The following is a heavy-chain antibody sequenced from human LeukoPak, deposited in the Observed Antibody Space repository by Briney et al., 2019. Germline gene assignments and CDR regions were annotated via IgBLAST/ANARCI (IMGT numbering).Heavy chain of an antibody. Sequence: GGSLRLSCAASGFTISSYWMSWVRQAPGKGLEWVANIRQDGGQTYYVDSVKGRFTISRDNAKNSLYLQMNSLRAEDTALYYCARARTVAGPNPVDYWGQGTLVTVSS. J-gene: IGHJ4*02. D-gene: IGHD6-19*01. V-gene: IGHV3-7*03. CDR1: GFTISSYW. CDR2: IRQDGGQT. CDR3: ARARTVAGPNPVDY.